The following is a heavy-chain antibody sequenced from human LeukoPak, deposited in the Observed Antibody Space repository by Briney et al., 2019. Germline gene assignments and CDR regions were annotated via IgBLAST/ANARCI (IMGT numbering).Heavy chain of an antibody. D-gene: IGHD2-2*01. CDR2: INPNSGDT. CDR3: ARDLIGCGSTTCYFDY. CDR1: GYTFTVYY. Sequence: ASVNVSCKASGYTFTVYYMHWVRQAPGQGLEWMGRINPNSGDTSYAQKFQGRVTMTRDTSISAAYMELTRLTSDDTAVYYCARDLIGCGSTTCYFDYWGQGTLVTVSS. V-gene: IGHV1-2*06. J-gene: IGHJ4*02.